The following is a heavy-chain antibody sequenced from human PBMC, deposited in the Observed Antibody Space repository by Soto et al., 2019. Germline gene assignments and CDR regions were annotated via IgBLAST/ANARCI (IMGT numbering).Heavy chain of an antibody. Sequence: ASVKVSCKASGYSFSSYGINWVRQAPGQGLEWLGWVSPYNDDTKYTQKLQGRVTMTTDTSTRTAYMVLRSLRSDDTAVYFCARGGYYDSSGSRNYHYYGMDVWGQGTTVTVSS. V-gene: IGHV1-18*01. CDR2: VSPYNDDT. CDR1: GYSFSSYG. J-gene: IGHJ6*02. CDR3: ARGGYYDSSGSRNYHYYGMDV. D-gene: IGHD3-22*01.